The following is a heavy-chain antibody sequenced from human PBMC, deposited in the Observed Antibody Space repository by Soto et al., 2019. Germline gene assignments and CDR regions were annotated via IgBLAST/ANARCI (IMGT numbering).Heavy chain of an antibody. CDR3: ARGQVVAAQH. CDR1: GGSISIGGYS. J-gene: IGHJ4*02. CDR2: IYHSGST. Sequence: QLQLQESGSGLVKPSQTLSLTCAVSGGSISIGGYSWSWLRQPPGKGLEWIGYIYHSGSTSYNPSLKSGVTLSVDRSKNQFSLKLSAVTAADTAVYYGARGQVVAAQHGGQGTLLTVSS. D-gene: IGHD2-15*01. V-gene: IGHV4-30-2*01.